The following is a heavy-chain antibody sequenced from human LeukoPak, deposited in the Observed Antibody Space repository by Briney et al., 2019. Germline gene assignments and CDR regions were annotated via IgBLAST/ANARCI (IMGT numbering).Heavy chain of an antibody. J-gene: IGHJ6*03. D-gene: IGHD6-19*01. CDR3: TRMAGKTTGGFYYYYYMDV. CDR2: IKSKTDGGTT. CDR1: GFTFSNAW. V-gene: IGHV3-15*01. Sequence: GGSLRLSCAASGFTFSNAWMSWVRQAPGKGLEWVGRIKSKTDGGTTDYAAPVKGRFTISRDDSKNTLYLQMNSLKTEDTAVYYCTRMAGKTTGGFYYYYYMDVWGKGTTVTVSS.